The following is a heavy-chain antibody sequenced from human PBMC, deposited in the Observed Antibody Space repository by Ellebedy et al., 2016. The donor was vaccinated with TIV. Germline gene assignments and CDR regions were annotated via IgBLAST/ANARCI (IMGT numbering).Heavy chain of an antibody. CDR3: AKLAAVAGTRVFDY. CDR1: GFTFSSYG. D-gene: IGHD6-19*01. J-gene: IGHJ4*02. V-gene: IGHV3-30*18. Sequence: GGSLRLXCAASGFTFSSYGMHWVRQAPGKGLEWVAVISYDGSNKYYADSVKGRFTISRDNSKNTLYLQMNSLRAEDTAVYYCAKLAAVAGTRVFDYWGQGTLVTVSS. CDR2: ISYDGSNK.